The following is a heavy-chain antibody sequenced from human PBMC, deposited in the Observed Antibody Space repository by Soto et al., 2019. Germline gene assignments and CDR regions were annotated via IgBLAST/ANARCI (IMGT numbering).Heavy chain of an antibody. CDR2: IYYSGST. Sequence: PSETLSLTCTVSGGSISSYYWSWIRQPPGKGLEWIGYIYYSGSTNYNPSLKSRVTISVDTSKNQFSLKLSSVTAADTAVYYCARRHGWYYYDSSGYYPDWGQGTLVTVSS. CDR3: ARRHGWYYYDSSGYYPD. V-gene: IGHV4-59*08. CDR1: GGSISSYY. J-gene: IGHJ4*02. D-gene: IGHD3-22*01.